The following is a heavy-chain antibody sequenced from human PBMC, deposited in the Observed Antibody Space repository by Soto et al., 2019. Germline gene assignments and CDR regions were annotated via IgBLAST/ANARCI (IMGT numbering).Heavy chain of an antibody. Sequence: GGSLRLSCAASGFTFGSYAMSWVRQAPGKGLEWVSAISGSGGSTYFADSVKGRFTISRDNSKNTLYLQMNSLRAEDTALYYCARYPQYWYFDLWGRGTLVTVSS. CDR2: ISGSGGST. D-gene: IGHD1-1*01. J-gene: IGHJ2*01. V-gene: IGHV3-23*01. CDR1: GFTFGSYA. CDR3: ARYPQYWYFDL.